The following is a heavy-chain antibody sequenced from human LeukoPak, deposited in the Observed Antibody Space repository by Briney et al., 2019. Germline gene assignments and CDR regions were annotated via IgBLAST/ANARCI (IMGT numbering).Heavy chain of an antibody. Sequence: ETLSLTCTVSGGSISSYYMSWVRQAPGKGLEWVSFIYSAGTTYYADSVKGRFTISRDNSKNTLYLQMNSLRAEDTAVYYCARHPTTAFDYWGQGTLVTVSS. CDR2: IYSAGTT. CDR3: ARHPTTAFDY. V-gene: IGHV3-53*01. D-gene: IGHD5-12*01. J-gene: IGHJ4*02. CDR1: GGSISSYY.